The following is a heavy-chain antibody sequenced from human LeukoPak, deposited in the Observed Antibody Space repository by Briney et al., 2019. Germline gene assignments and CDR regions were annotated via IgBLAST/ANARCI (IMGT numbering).Heavy chain of an antibody. CDR2: IIPIFGTA. D-gene: IGHD3-10*01. J-gene: IGHJ4*02. V-gene: IGHV1-69*05. Sequence: VASVKVSCKASGGTFSSYAIGWVRRAPGQGLEWMGRIIPIFGTANYAQKFQGRVTITTDESTSTAYMELSSLRSEDTAVYYCAMTSMVRGVIIVEYFDYWGQGTLVTVSS. CDR3: AMTSMVRGVIIVEYFDY. CDR1: GGTFSSYA.